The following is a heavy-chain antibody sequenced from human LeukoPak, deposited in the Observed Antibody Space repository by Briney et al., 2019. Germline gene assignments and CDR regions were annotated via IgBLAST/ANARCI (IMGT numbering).Heavy chain of an antibody. J-gene: IGHJ4*02. CDR1: GGTFSSYA. D-gene: IGHD4-11*01. CDR2: IIPIFGTA. Sequence: GASVKVSCKASGGTFSSYAISWVRQAPGQGLEWMGGIIPIFGTANYAQKFQGRVTITADESTSTAYMELSSLRSEETAVYYCARVGSADYSNYYFDYWGQGTLVTVSS. CDR3: ARVGSADYSNYYFDY. V-gene: IGHV1-69*13.